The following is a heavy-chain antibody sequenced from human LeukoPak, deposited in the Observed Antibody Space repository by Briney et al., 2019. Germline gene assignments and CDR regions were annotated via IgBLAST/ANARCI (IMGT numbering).Heavy chain of an antibody. Sequence: SETLSLTCAVCGGSFSGYYWSWIRQPPGKGLEWIGEINHSGSTNYNPSLKSRVTISVDTSKNQFSLKLSSVTAADTAVYYCARDTGTYYYGSGTHDAFDIWGQGTMVTVSS. J-gene: IGHJ3*02. D-gene: IGHD3-10*01. CDR2: INHSGST. V-gene: IGHV4-34*01. CDR3: ARDTGTYYYGSGTHDAFDI. CDR1: GGSFSGYY.